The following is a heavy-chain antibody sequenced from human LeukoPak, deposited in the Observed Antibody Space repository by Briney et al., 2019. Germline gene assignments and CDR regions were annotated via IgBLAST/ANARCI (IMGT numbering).Heavy chain of an antibody. D-gene: IGHD3-3*01. Sequence: PSETLSLTCAVYGGSFSGYYWSWIRQPPGKGLEWIGEINHSGSTNYNPSLKSRVTISVDTSKNRFSLKLSSVTAADTAVYYCARGITIFGVVISTRNWFDPWGQGTLVTVSS. V-gene: IGHV4-34*01. J-gene: IGHJ5*02. CDR2: INHSGST. CDR1: GGSFSGYY. CDR3: ARGITIFGVVISTRNWFDP.